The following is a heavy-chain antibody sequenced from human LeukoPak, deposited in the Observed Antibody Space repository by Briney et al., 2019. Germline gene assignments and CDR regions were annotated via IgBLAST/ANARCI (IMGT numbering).Heavy chain of an antibody. J-gene: IGHJ4*02. CDR3: AKDSLRTVPKASFDS. D-gene: IGHD2-2*01. Sequence: GGSLRLSCAASGFTFGSYAMTWVRQAPGKGLEWVSAIRGSGTGTNYGDSVKGRFTISRHNSKNTLYLQMNSLRAEDRAVYYCAKDSLRTVPKASFDSWGQGTLVTVSS. CDR1: GFTFGSYA. CDR2: IRGSGTGT. V-gene: IGHV3-23*01.